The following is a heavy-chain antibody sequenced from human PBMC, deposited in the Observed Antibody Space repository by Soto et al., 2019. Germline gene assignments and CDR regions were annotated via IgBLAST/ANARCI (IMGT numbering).Heavy chain of an antibody. V-gene: IGHV3-30*18. Sequence: LRLSCAASGFTFSSYGMHWVRQAPGKGLEWVAVISYDGSNKYYADSVKGRFTISRDNSKNTLYLQMNSLRAEDTAVYYCAKDGLGYSSGWYYFDYWGQGTLVTVSS. CDR3: AKDGLGYSSGWYYFDY. D-gene: IGHD6-19*01. CDR2: ISYDGSNK. J-gene: IGHJ4*02. CDR1: GFTFSSYG.